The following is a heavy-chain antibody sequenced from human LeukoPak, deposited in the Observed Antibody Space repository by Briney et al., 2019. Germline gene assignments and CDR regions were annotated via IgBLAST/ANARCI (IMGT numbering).Heavy chain of an antibody. J-gene: IGHJ4*02. CDR3: TTIDVFWSGYSSYYLDY. CDR1: VFTSSNVR. Sequence: PGGSLRLSCAASVFTSSNVRMSWVRQAPRKGLGRVGRVKSKTCGGTADYDAPVKGRFTISRDDSKNTLYLQMNSLKTEDTALYYRTTIDVFWSGYSSYYLDYWGQGTPVTVSS. D-gene: IGHD3-3*01. V-gene: IGHV3-15*01. CDR2: VKSKTCGGTA.